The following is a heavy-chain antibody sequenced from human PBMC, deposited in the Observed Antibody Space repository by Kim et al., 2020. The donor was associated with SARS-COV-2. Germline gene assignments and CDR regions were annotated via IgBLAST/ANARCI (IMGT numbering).Heavy chain of an antibody. CDR3: TGEPMIVSQPVDY. CDR1: GFTFSNAW. D-gene: IGHD3-22*01. Sequence: GGSLRLSCAASGFTFSNAWMSWVRQAPGKGLEWVGRIKSKTDGGTTDYAAPVKGRFTISRDDSKNTLYLQMNSLKTEDTAVYYCTGEPMIVSQPVDYWGQGTLVTVSS. J-gene: IGHJ4*02. CDR2: IKSKTDGGTT. V-gene: IGHV3-15*01.